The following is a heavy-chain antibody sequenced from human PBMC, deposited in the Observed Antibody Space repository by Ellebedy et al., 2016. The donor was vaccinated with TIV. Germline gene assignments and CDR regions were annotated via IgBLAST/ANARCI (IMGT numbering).Heavy chain of an antibody. CDR2: IYPGDSET. J-gene: IGHJ4*02. CDR1: GYSFTNYW. Sequence: GESPKISCKGSGYSFTNYWIGWVRQMPGKGLEWMGIIYPGDSETRYSPSFQGQVTISVDKSISTAYLQWSSLKASDTAIYYCARGDRGSGWYWDKWGQGTLVTVSS. D-gene: IGHD6-19*01. V-gene: IGHV5-51*01. CDR3: ARGDRGSGWYWDK.